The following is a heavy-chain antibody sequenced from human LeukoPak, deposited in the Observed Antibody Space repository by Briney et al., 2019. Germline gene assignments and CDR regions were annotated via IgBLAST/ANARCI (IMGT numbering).Heavy chain of an antibody. J-gene: IGHJ4*02. CDR1: GGSVSSGSYY. V-gene: IGHV4-61*01. Sequence: SETLSLTRTVSGGSVSSGSYYWSWIRQPPGKGLEWIGYIYYSGSTNYNPSLKSRVTISVDTSKNQFSLKLSSVTAADTAVYYCASTGYSSGWPFDYWGQGTLVTVSS. D-gene: IGHD6-19*01. CDR2: IYYSGST. CDR3: ASTGYSSGWPFDY.